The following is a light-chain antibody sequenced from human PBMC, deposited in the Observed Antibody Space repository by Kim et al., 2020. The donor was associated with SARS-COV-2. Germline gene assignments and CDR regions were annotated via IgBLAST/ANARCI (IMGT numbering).Light chain of an antibody. CDR2: GAS. J-gene: IGKJ1*01. CDR1: QSVSSN. V-gene: IGKV3-15*01. CDR3: QQYNKWQRT. Sequence: VSPGERVTPSRRASQSVSSNLAWYQQKPGQAPRLLIYGASTRATGIPARFSGSGSGTDFTLTISSLQSEDFAVYYCQQYNKWQRTFGQGTKVDIK.